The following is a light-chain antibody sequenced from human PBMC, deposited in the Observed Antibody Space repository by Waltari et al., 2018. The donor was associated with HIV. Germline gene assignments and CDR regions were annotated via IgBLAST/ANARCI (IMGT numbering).Light chain of an antibody. V-gene: IGKV3-11*01. Sequence: EVVLTQSPATLSFSPGERATLSCRASQSVGDYLAWYQQKPGQAPRLLIYDASNRATGIPARFSGSGSGTDFTLTISSLEPEDFAVYYCQQRSNWRRSGLTFGGGTKVEIK. J-gene: IGKJ4*01. CDR1: QSVGDY. CDR2: DAS. CDR3: QQRSNWRRSGLT.